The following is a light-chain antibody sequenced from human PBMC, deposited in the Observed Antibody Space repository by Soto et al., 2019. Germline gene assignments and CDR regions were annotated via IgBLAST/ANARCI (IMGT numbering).Light chain of an antibody. CDR2: DAS. CDR3: QQRSNWPLFT. V-gene: IGKV3-11*01. CDR1: QSVSSY. J-gene: IGKJ3*01. Sequence: PGARATLSCRASQSVSSYLAWYQQKPGQAPRLLIYDASNRATGIPARFSGSGSGTDFTLTISSLEPEDFAVYYCQQRSNWPLFTFGPGTKVDIK.